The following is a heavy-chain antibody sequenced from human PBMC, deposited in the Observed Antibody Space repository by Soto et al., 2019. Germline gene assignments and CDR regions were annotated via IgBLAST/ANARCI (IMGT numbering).Heavy chain of an antibody. CDR2: INSDGSST. V-gene: IGHV3-74*01. J-gene: IGHJ4*02. Sequence: PGGSLRLSCAASGFTFSSYWMHWVRQAPGKGLVWVSRINSDGSSTSYADSVKGRFTISRDNAKNTLYLQMNSLRAEDTAVYYCAARIAVAGGFDYWGQGTLVTVSS. CDR3: AARIAVAGGFDY. CDR1: GFTFSSYW. D-gene: IGHD6-19*01.